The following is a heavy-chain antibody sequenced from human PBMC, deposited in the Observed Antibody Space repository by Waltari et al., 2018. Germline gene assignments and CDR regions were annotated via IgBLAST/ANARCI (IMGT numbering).Heavy chain of an antibody. J-gene: IGHJ4*02. Sequence: EVQLVQSGAEVKKPEEPLRISCGGSGYSFTSHWISWVRQMPGKGLEGVGRIDPSDSFRNYGPAFEGHVTISVDQSLRTAYLQWDSLKASDTAIYYCVRHRTTYPLEIDYWGQGTLVTVSS. V-gene: IGHV5-10-1*01. CDR1: GYSFTSHW. D-gene: IGHD2-2*01. CDR3: VRHRTTYPLEIDY. CDR2: IDPSDSFR.